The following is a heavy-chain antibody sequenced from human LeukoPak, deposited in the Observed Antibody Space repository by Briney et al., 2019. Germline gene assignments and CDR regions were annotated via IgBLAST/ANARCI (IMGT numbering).Heavy chain of an antibody. D-gene: IGHD3-3*01. CDR3: ARGNYDFWSGYYDY. V-gene: IGHV4-59*01. Sequence: SETLSLTCTASGGSISSYYWSWIRQPPGKRLEWIGYIYYSGSTNYNPSLKSRVTISVDTSKNQFSLKLSSVTAADTAVYYCARGNYDFWSGYYDYWGQGTLVTVSS. CDR2: IYYSGST. CDR1: GGSISSYY. J-gene: IGHJ4*02.